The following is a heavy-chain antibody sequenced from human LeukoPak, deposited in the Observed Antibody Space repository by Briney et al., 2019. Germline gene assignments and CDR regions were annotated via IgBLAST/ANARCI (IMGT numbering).Heavy chain of an antibody. CDR3: ARYCSGGSCYYYYYGMDV. V-gene: IGHV3-64*01. CDR1: GFTFSSYA. D-gene: IGHD2-15*01. J-gene: IGHJ6*02. CDR2: ISSNGGST. Sequence: GSLRLSCAASGFTFSSYAMHWVRQAPGKGLEYVSAISSNGGSTSYANSVKGRFTISRDNSKNTLYLQMGSLRAEDMAVYYCARYCSGGSCYYYYYGMDVWGQGTTVTVSS.